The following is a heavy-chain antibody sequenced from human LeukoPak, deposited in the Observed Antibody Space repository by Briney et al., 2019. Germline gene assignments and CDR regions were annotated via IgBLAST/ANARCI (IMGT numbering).Heavy chain of an antibody. J-gene: IGHJ5*02. CDR1: GITFSGSG. CDR2: ISGSGSNT. D-gene: IGHD3-16*01. Sequence: GGSLRLSCAASGITFSGSGMSWVRQAPGKGLEWVSTISGSGSNTHYADSVKGRFTISRDNYKDTLYMQMSSLRSEDTAVYYCARDLPLYPVGDNWFDPWGQGTLVTVSS. CDR3: ARDLPLYPVGDNWFDP. V-gene: IGHV3-23*01.